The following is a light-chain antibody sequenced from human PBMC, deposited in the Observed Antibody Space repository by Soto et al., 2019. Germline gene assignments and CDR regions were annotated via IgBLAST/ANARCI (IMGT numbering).Light chain of an antibody. CDR2: DVS. CDR1: SIDVGGYNA. J-gene: IGLJ3*02. Sequence: QSVLTQPRSVSGSPGQSVTISCTGTSIDVGGYNAVSWYQQHPGKAPKLMIYDVSKRPSGVPDRFSGSKSGNTASLTISGLQAEDEADYYCCSYAGSYTWVFGGGTKVTVL. CDR3: CSYAGSYTWV. V-gene: IGLV2-11*01.